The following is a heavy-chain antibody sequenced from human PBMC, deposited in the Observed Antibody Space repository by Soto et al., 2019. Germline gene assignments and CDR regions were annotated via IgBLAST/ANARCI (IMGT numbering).Heavy chain of an antibody. V-gene: IGHV1-18*01. CDR3: AKNGRPPYYYYGMDV. CDR2: ISGYNGDT. Sequence: QGQLVQSGPEVKKPGASVKVSCKASGYTFSRYGISWVRQAPGQGLEWMGWISGYNGDTKYAQKVQGRVTMTIDTSTYTAYMELRSLTSDDSVIYYCAKNGRPPYYYYGMDVWGQGTTVTVSS. J-gene: IGHJ6*02. CDR1: GYTFSRYG. D-gene: IGHD2-8*01.